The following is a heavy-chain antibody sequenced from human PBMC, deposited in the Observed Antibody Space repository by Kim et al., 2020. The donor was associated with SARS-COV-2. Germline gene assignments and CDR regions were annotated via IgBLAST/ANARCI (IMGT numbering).Heavy chain of an antibody. CDR1: GYTFTSYA. Sequence: ASVKVSCKASGYTFTSYAMHWVRQAPGQRLEWMGWINAGNGNTKYSQKFQGRVTITRDTSASTAYMELSSLRSEDTAVYYCARGDVVVPAAMPGRRNWFDPWGQGTLVTVSS. CDR3: ARGDVVVPAAMPGRRNWFDP. CDR2: INAGNGNT. J-gene: IGHJ5*02. V-gene: IGHV1-3*01. D-gene: IGHD2-2*01.